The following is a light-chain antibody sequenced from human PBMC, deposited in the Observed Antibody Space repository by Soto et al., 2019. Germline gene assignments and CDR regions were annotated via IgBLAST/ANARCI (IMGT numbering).Light chain of an antibody. V-gene: IGKV3-11*01. CDR2: DAS. J-gene: IGKJ5*01. CDR3: QQRSNWLT. Sequence: EIVLTQSPATLSLSPGERATLSCGASQSVSSYLAWYQQKPGQAPRLLIYDASNRATGIPARFSGRGSGTDFTLTISSLEPEDFAVYYCQQRSNWLTSGQGTRLEIK. CDR1: QSVSSY.